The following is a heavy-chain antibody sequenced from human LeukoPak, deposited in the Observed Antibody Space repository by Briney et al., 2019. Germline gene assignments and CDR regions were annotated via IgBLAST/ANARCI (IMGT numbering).Heavy chain of an antibody. Sequence: SETLSLTCTVSGGSISSSSYYWGWIRQPPGKGLEWIGSIYYSGSTYYNPSLKSRVTISVDTSKNQFSLKLSSVTAADTAVYYCARPVTYSSSRPPYFDYWDQGTLVTVSS. CDR1: GGSISSSSYY. V-gene: IGHV4-39*01. J-gene: IGHJ4*02. CDR3: ARPVTYSSSRPPYFDY. CDR2: IYYSGST. D-gene: IGHD6-13*01.